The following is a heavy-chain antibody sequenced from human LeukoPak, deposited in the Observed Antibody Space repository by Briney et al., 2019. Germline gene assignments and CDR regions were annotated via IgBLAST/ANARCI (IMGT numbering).Heavy chain of an antibody. CDR2: IKQDGSEK. Sequence: GGSLRLSCAASGFTSSSYWMSWVRQGPGKGLEWVANIKQDGSEKYYVDSVKGRFTISRDNAKNSLYLQMNSLRAEDTAVYYCAKDLLGQWPTVFDYWGQGTLVTVSS. D-gene: IGHD6-19*01. J-gene: IGHJ4*02. V-gene: IGHV3-7*01. CDR3: AKDLLGQWPTVFDY. CDR1: GFTSSSYW.